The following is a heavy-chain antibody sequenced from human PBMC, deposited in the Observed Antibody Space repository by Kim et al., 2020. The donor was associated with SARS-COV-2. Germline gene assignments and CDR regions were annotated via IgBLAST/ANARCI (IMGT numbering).Heavy chain of an antibody. V-gene: IGHV3-21*01. J-gene: IGHJ6*01. CDR2: ISGSSSYI. Sequence: GGSLRLSCAGTGFTFSSHSMNWVRQAPGKGLEWVSSISGSSSYIYDADSVKGRFIISRDNARKTLYLQMNSLRAEDTAVYYCVRVWSSVATLVDGMGVWG. CDR1: GFTFSSHS. D-gene: IGHD1-1*01. CDR3: VRVWSSVATLVDGMGV.